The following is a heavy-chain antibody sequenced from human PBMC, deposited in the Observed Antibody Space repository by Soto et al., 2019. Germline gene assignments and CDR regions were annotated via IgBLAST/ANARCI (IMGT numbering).Heavy chain of an antibody. CDR2: IGGNGFST. J-gene: IGHJ4*02. D-gene: IGHD3-10*01. V-gene: IGHV3-23*01. CDR3: AKGLVVRGFIQPLDS. Sequence: EVRLLESGGGLVQPGGSLRLSCAASGFPFSSIGMSWVRQSPGKGLEWVSGIGGNGFSTYYADSVKGRFTISRDNSKNTLYQQVNSLRAENTGVYYCAKGLVVRGFIQPLDSWGQGTLVTVSS. CDR1: GFPFSSIG.